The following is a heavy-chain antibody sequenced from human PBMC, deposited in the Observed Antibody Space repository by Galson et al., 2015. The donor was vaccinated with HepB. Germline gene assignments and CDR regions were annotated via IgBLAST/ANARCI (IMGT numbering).Heavy chain of an antibody. J-gene: IGHJ4*02. CDR3: ARGKGDTVTLDY. Sequence: SLRLSCAASGFTSSSYGMHWVRQAPGKGLEWVAVIWYDGSNKYYADSVKGRFTISRDNSKNTLYLQMNSLRAEDTAVYYCARGKGDTVTLDYWGQGTLVTVSS. D-gene: IGHD4-17*01. V-gene: IGHV3-33*01. CDR2: IWYDGSNK. CDR1: GFTSSSYG.